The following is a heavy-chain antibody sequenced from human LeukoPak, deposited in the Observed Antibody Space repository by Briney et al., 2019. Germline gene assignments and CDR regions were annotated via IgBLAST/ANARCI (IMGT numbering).Heavy chain of an antibody. CDR1: GYSFTSYW. J-gene: IGHJ5*02. D-gene: IGHD2-15*01. CDR3: ARHHCSGGSGYSAVGFDP. V-gene: IGHV5-10-1*01. Sequence: GESLKISCKGSGYSFTSYWISWVRQMPGKGLEWMGRIDPSDSYTNYSPSFQGHVTISADKSISTAYLQWSSLKASDTAMYYCARHHCSGGSGYSAVGFDPWGQGTLVTVSS. CDR2: IDPSDSYT.